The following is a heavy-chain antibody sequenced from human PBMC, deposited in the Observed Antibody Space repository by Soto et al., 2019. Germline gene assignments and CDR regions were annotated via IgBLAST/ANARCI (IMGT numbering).Heavy chain of an antibody. CDR2: IKQDGREE. J-gene: IGHJ4*02. CDR3: ARDFDRTPGIY. D-gene: IGHD3-9*01. CDR1: GFSFSRYW. Sequence: EVQLVQSGGGVVQPGESLRLSCAASGFSFSRYWMSWVRQAPGKGLEWLASIKQDGREEYSADSVKGRFTISRDSAKTSLYLQMNSLGAEDTAVYYCARDFDRTPGIYWGQGTLVTVSS. V-gene: IGHV3-7*04.